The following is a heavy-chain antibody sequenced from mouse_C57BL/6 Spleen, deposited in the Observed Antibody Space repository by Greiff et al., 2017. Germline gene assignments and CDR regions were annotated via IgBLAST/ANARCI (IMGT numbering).Heavy chain of an antibody. CDR1: GYAFSSYW. CDR3: ARTTAQATLYYAMDY. D-gene: IGHD3-2*02. V-gene: IGHV1-80*01. CDR2: IYPGDGDT. Sequence: QVQLKESGAELVKPGASVKISCKASGYAFSSYWMNWVKQRPGKGLEWIGQIYPGDGDTNYNGKFKGKATLTADKSSSTAYMQLSSLTSEDSAVYFCARTTAQATLYYAMDYWGQGTSVTVSS. J-gene: IGHJ4*01.